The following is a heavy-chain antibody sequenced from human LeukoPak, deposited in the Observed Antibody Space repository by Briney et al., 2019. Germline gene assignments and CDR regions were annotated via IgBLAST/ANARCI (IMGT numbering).Heavy chain of an antibody. J-gene: IGHJ4*02. V-gene: IGHV3-15*01. CDR3: ATGTGMSDFDY. CDR2: MKSKTDGGTR. CDR1: GFTFTNAW. Sequence: GGSLRLSCAAPGFTFTNAWMSWVRQAPGKGLEWVGRMKSKTDGGTRDFAAPVKGRFSISRDDSKNTVYLQMNSLKIGDTAVYYCATGTGMSDFDYWGRGTLVTVSS. D-gene: IGHD3-10*01.